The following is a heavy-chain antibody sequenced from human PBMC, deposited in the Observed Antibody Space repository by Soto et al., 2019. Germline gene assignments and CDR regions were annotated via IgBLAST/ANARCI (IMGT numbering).Heavy chain of an antibody. D-gene: IGHD6-13*01. CDR3: STGAAAGIGWNVDYYCYCMDV. Sequence: GGSLRLSCAASGFTFSNAWMSWVRQAPGKGLEWVGRIKSKTDGGTTDYAAPVKGRFTISRDDSKNTLYLQMNRLKTEDTAVYYCSTGAAAGIGWNVDYYCYCMDVWGQGTTVTVSS. CDR2: IKSKTDGGTT. J-gene: IGHJ6*02. CDR1: GFTFSNAW. V-gene: IGHV3-15*01.